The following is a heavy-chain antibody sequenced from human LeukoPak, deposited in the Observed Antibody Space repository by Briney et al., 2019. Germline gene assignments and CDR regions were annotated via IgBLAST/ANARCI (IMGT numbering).Heavy chain of an antibody. V-gene: IGHV3-74*01. CDR3: GRGGGTYFDY. D-gene: IGHD1-26*01. CDR1: EFTFNSYW. J-gene: IGHJ4*02. CDR2: ISSDGGTT. Sequence: GGSLRLSCAASEFTFNSYWMHWVRQAPGKGLVWVSRISSDGGTTSYADSVKGRFTIYRDNAKSTLYLQMNSLRPEDTAVYYCGRGGGTYFDYSGQGTLVTVSS.